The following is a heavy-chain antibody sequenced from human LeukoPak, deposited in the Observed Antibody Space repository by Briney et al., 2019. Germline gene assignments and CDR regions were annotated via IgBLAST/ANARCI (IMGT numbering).Heavy chain of an antibody. V-gene: IGHV3-48*03. CDR2: ISSSGSTI. CDR1: GFTFSSYE. D-gene: IGHD5-18*01. J-gene: IGHJ4*02. CDR3: ARGGQLWLHGYFDY. Sequence: PGGSLRLSCAASGFTFSSYEMNWVRQAPGNGLEWVSYISSSGSTIDYADFVKGRFTISRDNAKNSLYLQMNSLRAEDTAVYYCARGGQLWLHGYFDYWGQGTLVTVSS.